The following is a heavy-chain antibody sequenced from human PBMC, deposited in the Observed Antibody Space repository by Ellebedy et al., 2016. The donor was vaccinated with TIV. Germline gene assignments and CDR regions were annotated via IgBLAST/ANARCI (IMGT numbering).Heavy chain of an antibody. D-gene: IGHD5-18*01. Sequence: GGSLRLSXKGSGYSFTSYWIGWVRQMPGKGLEWMGIIYPGDSDTRYSPSFQGQVTISADKSISTAYLQWSSLKASDTAMYYCARVDTAMGDYWGQGTLVTVSS. J-gene: IGHJ4*02. CDR1: GYSFTSYW. CDR2: IYPGDSDT. V-gene: IGHV5-51*01. CDR3: ARVDTAMGDY.